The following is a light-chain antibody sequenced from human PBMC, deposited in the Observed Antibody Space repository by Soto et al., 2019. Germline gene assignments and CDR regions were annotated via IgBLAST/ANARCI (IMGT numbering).Light chain of an antibody. J-gene: IGKJ4*02. V-gene: IGKV1-33*01. Sequence: QMTQSPSSLSASVGDRVTITCQASQDISNYLNWYQQKPGKAPKLLIYDASNLETGVPSRFSGSGSGTDFTFTISSLQPEEIATYYCQQYDNLPLTFGGGTKVDI. CDR2: DAS. CDR3: QQYDNLPLT. CDR1: QDISNY.